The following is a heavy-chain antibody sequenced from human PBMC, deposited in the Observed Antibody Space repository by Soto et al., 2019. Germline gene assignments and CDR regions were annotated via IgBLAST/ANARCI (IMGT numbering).Heavy chain of an antibody. J-gene: IGHJ4*02. CDR2: ISGSGDST. CDR3: AKDSCSGGSCYPTHFDC. CDR1: GFTFRNYV. V-gene: IGHV3-23*01. D-gene: IGHD2-15*01. Sequence: GGSLRLSCGASGFTFRNYVMSWVRQAPGKGLEWVSAISGSGDSTYYADSVKGRFTISRDNSKNTLDLQMNSLRAEDTATYYCAKDSCSGGSCYPTHFDCWGQGTLVTVSS.